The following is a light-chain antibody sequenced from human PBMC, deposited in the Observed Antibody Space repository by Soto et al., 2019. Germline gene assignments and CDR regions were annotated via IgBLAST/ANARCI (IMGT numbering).Light chain of an antibody. V-gene: IGKV3-11*01. CDR1: QSVSSY. J-gene: IGKJ3*01. CDR2: DAS. Sequence: ELVLTQSPATLSLSPGETATLSCRASQSVSSYLAWYQQKPGQAPSLLVYDASNRATGIPARFSGSGSGTDLTLTISSLEPGGFEVYDGEQRSNWPPTVGPGAKVDSK. CDR3: EQRSNWPPT.